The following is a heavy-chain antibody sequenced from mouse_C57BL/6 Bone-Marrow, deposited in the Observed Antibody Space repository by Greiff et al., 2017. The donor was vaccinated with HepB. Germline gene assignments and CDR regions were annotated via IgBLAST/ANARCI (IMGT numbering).Heavy chain of an antibody. D-gene: IGHD2-5*01. J-gene: IGHJ2*01. CDR2: ISSGSSTI. CDR3: ARNSNYLYYFDY. Sequence: EVNLVESGGGLVKPGGSLKLSCAASGFTFSDYGMHWVRQAPEKGLEWVAYISSGSSTIYYADTVKGRFTISRDNAKNTLFLQMTSLRSEDTAMYYCARNSNYLYYFDYWGQGTTLTVSS. V-gene: IGHV5-17*01. CDR1: GFTFSDYG.